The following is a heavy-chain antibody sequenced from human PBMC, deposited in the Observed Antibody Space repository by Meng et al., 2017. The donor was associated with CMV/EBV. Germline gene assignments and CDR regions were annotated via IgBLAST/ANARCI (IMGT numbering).Heavy chain of an antibody. CDR1: GCAISSGDYY. J-gene: IGHJ4*02. D-gene: IGHD3-22*01. V-gene: IGHV4-30-4*08. CDR3: ARAAPDYYDSSGPPDY. Sequence: QRSGQGPVNPPQTLPPTCTGFGCAISSGDYYWSWTRQPPGKGLEWIGYIYYSGSTYDNPSLKSRVTISVDTSKNQFSLKLSSVTAADTAVYYCARAAPDYYDSSGPPDYWGQGTLVTVSS. CDR2: IYYSGST.